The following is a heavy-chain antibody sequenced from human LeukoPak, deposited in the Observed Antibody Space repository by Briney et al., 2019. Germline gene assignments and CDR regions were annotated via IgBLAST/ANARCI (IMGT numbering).Heavy chain of an antibody. V-gene: IGHV3-23*01. D-gene: IGHD3-10*01. CDR3: AKGPMGRGFDY. CDR2: ISGSGGNA. J-gene: IGHJ4*02. Sequence: GGSLRLSCAASGFTFSNYAMNWVRQAPGKGLEWVSAISGSGGNAYYSDSVKGRFTISRDNSKNTLYLQMNSLRAEDTAIYYCAKGPMGRGFDYWGQETLVTVSS. CDR1: GFTFSNYA.